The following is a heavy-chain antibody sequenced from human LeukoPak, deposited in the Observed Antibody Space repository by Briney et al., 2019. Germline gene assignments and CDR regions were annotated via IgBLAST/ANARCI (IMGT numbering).Heavy chain of an antibody. CDR3: ARHRAEMATITDDTFDM. J-gene: IGHJ3*02. D-gene: IGHD5-24*01. Sequence: PSETLSLTCSVSGTSITPYSWSWIRQPPGRGLEWIGHFYTSGNTHQNPSLKSRVTMSIDASKNQFSLRLSSMTAADTAVYYCARHRAEMATITDDTFDMWGQGTMVTVSS. V-gene: IGHV4-4*09. CDR1: GTSITPYS. CDR2: FYTSGNT.